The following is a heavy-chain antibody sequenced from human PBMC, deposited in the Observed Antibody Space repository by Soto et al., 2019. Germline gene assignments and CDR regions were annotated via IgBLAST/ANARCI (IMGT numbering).Heavy chain of an antibody. CDR3: ARVVSMTSHFGYYYGMDV. V-gene: IGHV4-59*01. J-gene: IGHJ6*02. Sequence: SVTLSLTCTVAGGSISSYYWSWIRPPPGKGLEWIGYIYYSGSTNYNPSLKSRVTISVDTSKNQFSLKLSSVTAADTAVYYCARVVSMTSHFGYYYGMDVWGQGNTVTVSS. CDR2: IYYSGST. CDR1: GGSISSYY. D-gene: IGHD3-3*01.